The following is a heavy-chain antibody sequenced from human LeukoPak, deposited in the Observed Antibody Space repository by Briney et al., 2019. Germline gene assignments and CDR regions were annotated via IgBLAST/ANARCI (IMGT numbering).Heavy chain of an antibody. D-gene: IGHD2-2*03. J-gene: IGHJ4*02. CDR2: INPNSGGT. CDR3: ARDRPPVDIVVVPAAVFDY. Sequence: ASVTVSCKASGYTFTSYYMHWVRQAPGQGLEWMGWINPNSGGTNYAQKFQGRVTMTRDTSISTAYMELSRLRSDDTAVYYCARDRPPVDIVVVPAAVFDYWGQGTLVTVSS. CDR1: GYTFTSYY. V-gene: IGHV1-2*02.